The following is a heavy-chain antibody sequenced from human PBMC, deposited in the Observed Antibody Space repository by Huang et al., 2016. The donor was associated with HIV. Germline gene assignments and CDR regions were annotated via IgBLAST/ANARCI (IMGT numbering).Heavy chain of an antibody. D-gene: IGHD3-22*01. CDR2: IRNDGMKK. V-gene: IGHV3-30*02. J-gene: IGHJ4*02. CDR1: GFILSNYG. Sequence: VQLIESGGGVVQPGQSLRLSCATSGFILSNYGMHWVRQAPGNGLKWVAFIRNDGMKKNYADSVRGRFTVGRDNGNNTLFLQMRSLGVDDTAVYYCARGDYYDSSGYHPGYFDYWGQGILVTVSS. CDR3: ARGDYYDSSGYHPGYFDY.